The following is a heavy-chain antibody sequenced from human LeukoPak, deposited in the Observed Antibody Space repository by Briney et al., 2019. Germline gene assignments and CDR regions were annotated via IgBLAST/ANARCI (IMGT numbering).Heavy chain of an antibody. CDR1: GFTFGDYA. Sequence: PGGSLRLSCTTSGFTFGDYALSWFRQAPGKGLEWVGFIRSKTFGGTREYAASVKGRFTNSRDDSKSIAHLQMSSLKTEDTAVYYCSRGVDDYIWGSHRYFDYWGQGTLVTVSS. J-gene: IGHJ4*02. V-gene: IGHV3-49*03. D-gene: IGHD3-16*01. CDR2: IRSKTFGGTR. CDR3: SRGVDDYIWGSHRYFDY.